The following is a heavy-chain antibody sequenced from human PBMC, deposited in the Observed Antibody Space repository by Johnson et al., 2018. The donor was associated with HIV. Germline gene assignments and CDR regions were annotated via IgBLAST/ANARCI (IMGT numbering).Heavy chain of an antibody. Sequence: VQLVESGGGLIQPGGSLRLSCAASGFIFGGFGLHWVRQAPGKGLEWVGRIKSKTDGGTTDHAAPVTGRFHLSRDASKNTAYLQMNSLKTEDTAVYYCTVPASIAVAGLGAFDIWGQGTMVTVSS. CDR1: GFIFGGFG. V-gene: IGHV3-15*01. CDR2: IKSKTDGGTT. D-gene: IGHD6-19*01. CDR3: TVPASIAVAGLGAFDI. J-gene: IGHJ3*02.